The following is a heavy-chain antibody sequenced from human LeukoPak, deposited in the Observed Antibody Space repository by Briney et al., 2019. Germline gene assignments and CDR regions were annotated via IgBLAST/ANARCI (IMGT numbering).Heavy chain of an antibody. Sequence: GGSLRLSCVASGFTFSNAWMNWVRQAPGKGREWVGRIKSKTDGGTTDYAATVKGRITISRDDSTNTLHLQMNSLKTEDTAVYYCTTSLAGAVTAVYPFDNWGQGTLVTVSS. V-gene: IGHV3-15*01. J-gene: IGHJ4*02. D-gene: IGHD2-21*02. CDR1: GFTFSNAW. CDR2: IKSKTDGGTT. CDR3: TTSLAGAVTAVYPFDN.